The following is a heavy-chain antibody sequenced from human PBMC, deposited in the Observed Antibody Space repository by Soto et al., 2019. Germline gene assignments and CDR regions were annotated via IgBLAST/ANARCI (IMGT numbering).Heavy chain of an antibody. CDR3: ARAEQQLVTMRAFDI. D-gene: IGHD6-13*01. J-gene: IGHJ3*02. Sequence: GASVKVSCKASGYTFTSYYMHWVRQAPGQGLEWMGIINPSGGSTSYAQKFQGRVTMTRDTSTSTAYMELSSLRSEDTAVYYCARAEQQLVTMRAFDIWGQGTMVTVSS. CDR1: GYTFTSYY. CDR2: INPSGGST. V-gene: IGHV1-46*01.